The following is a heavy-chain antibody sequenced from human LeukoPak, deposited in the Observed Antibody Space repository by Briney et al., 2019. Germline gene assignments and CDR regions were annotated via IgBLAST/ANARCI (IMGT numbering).Heavy chain of an antibody. Sequence: GASVKVSCKASGYTFSAQYIHWVRQAPGQGLEWMGWINPKSGDTNYAQKFQVRVTMTRDTSISTAYTELSRLRSDDTAVYYCAKEGYDGSYFRLDFWGQGTLVTVSS. CDR1: GYTFSAQY. V-gene: IGHV1-2*02. CDR2: INPKSGDT. CDR3: AKEGYDGSYFRLDF. J-gene: IGHJ4*02. D-gene: IGHD1-26*01.